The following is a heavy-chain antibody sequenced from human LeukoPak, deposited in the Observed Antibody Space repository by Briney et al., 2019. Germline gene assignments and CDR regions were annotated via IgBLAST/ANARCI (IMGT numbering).Heavy chain of an antibody. CDR3: ARFFGPAAIRLRYYGMDV. J-gene: IGHJ6*02. CDR2: IYSSGSS. Sequence: SETLSLTCTLSGASISSGGYSWTWIRQPAGKGLECIGHIYSSGSSNYNPSLKSRATISVDTSKNQFSLKLSSVTAADTAVYYCARFFGPAAIRLRYYGMDVWGQGTTVTVSS. D-gene: IGHD2-2*01. V-gene: IGHV4-61*09. CDR1: GASISSGGYS.